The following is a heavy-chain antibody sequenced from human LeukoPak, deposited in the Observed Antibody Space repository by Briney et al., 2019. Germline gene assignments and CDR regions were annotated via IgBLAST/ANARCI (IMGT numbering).Heavy chain of an antibody. CDR1: GFTFSSYG. Sequence: GRSLRLSCAASGFTFSSYGMHWVRQAPGKGLEWVAVIWYDGSNKYCADSVKGRFTISRDNSKNTLYLQMNSLRAEDTAVYYCVRDLGYCSGGSCYSRYYYGMDVWGKGTTVTVSS. D-gene: IGHD2-15*01. CDR2: IWYDGSNK. CDR3: VRDLGYCSGGSCYSRYYYGMDV. V-gene: IGHV3-33*01. J-gene: IGHJ6*04.